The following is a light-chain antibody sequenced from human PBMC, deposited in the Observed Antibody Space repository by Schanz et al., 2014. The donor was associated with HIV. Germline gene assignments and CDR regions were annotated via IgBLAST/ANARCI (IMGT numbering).Light chain of an antibody. CDR3: HQYGNSPYT. V-gene: IGKV3-20*01. CDR2: GAS. J-gene: IGKJ2*01. CDR1: QSVGSSY. Sequence: PGGSVTLSCRASQSVGSSYLTWCHQAPGQAPRLLVYGASARATGVPARFSGSGSGTEFTLTISSLQPADFAVYYCHQYGNSPYTFGQGTRLDI.